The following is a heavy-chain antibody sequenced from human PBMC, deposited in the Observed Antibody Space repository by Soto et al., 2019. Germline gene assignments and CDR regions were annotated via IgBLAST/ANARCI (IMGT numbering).Heavy chain of an antibody. CDR1: GFTFSSYA. D-gene: IGHD3-3*01. CDR2: VSGSAGST. Sequence: EVQLLESGGGLVQPGGSLRLSCAASGFTFSSYAMSWVRQAPGKGLVWVSVVSGSAGSTYYADSVKGRFTISRDNSKNTLYLQMNSLRAEDTAVYYCAKDASSGITSFDSWGRGTVVTVSS. CDR3: AKDASSGITSFDS. J-gene: IGHJ2*01. V-gene: IGHV3-23*01.